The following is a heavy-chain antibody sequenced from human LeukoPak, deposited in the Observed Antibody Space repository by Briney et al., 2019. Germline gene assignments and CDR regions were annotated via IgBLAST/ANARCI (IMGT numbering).Heavy chain of an antibody. CDR3: AKDCHTPLVGGYFDY. CDR2: ISYDGSNK. Sequence: GGSLRLSCAASGFTSSSYGMHWVRQAPGKGLEWVAVISYDGSNKYYADSVKGRFTISRDNSKNTLYLQMNSLRAEDTAVYYCAKDCHTPLVGGYFDYWGQGTLVTVSS. CDR1: GFTSSSYG. V-gene: IGHV3-30*18. J-gene: IGHJ4*02. D-gene: IGHD2-15*01.